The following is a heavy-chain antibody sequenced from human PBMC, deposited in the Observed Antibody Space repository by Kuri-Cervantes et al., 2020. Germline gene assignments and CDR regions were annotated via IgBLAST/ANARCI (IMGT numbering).Heavy chain of an antibody. CDR2: IIPIFGTA. J-gene: IGHJ2*01. CDR1: GGTFSSYA. V-gene: IGHV1-69*13. Sequence: SVKVSCKASGGTFSSYAISWVRQAPGQGLEWMGGIIPIFGTANYAQKFQGRVTITADESTSTAYMELSSLRSEDTAVYYCAAYPMTTVTTHWYFDLWGRGTLVTVSS. D-gene: IGHD4-17*01. CDR3: AAYPMTTVTTHWYFDL.